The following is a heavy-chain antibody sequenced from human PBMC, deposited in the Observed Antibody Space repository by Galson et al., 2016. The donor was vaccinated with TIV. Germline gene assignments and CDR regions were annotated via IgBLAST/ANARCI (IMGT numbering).Heavy chain of an antibody. CDR2: MNPNSGNT. CDR3: ARSGDYGDY. J-gene: IGHJ4*02. D-gene: IGHD4-17*01. V-gene: IGHV1-8*02. CDR1: GYTFTGYD. Sequence: SVKVSCKASGYTFTGYDINWVRQATGQGLEWMGWMNPNSGNTGYAQKFRGRVTMTRNTSVRTAYMELSSLRSGDTAVYYCARSGDYGDYWGQGTLVTVSS.